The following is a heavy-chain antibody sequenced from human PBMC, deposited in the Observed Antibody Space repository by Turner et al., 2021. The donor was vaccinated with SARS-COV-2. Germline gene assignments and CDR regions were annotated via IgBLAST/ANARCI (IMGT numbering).Heavy chain of an antibody. CDR2: ISSSSSYI. J-gene: IGHJ5*02. CDR3: ARGTYYYDSSVYSGTNWFDP. V-gene: IGHV3-21*01. CDR1: GFTFSGYT. Sequence: EVQLVESGGGLVKPGGSLRLSCAAFGFTFSGYTMYWVRQAPGKGLEWVSSISSSSSYIYYADAVKGRFTISRDNAKNSLYLQMNSLRAEDTAVYYCARGTYYYDSSVYSGTNWFDPWGQGTLVTVSS. D-gene: IGHD3-22*01.